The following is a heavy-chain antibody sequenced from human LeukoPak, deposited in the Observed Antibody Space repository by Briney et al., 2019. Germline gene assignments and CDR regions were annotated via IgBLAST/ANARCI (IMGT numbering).Heavy chain of an antibody. J-gene: IGHJ4*02. CDR2: ISSSSSYI. V-gene: IGHV3-21*01. Sequence: PGGSLRLSCAASGFTFSSYSMNWVRQAPGKGLEWVSSISSSSSYIYYADSVKGRFTISRDNAKNSLYLQMNSLRAEDTAVYYCAFRWFGELSGFDYWGQGTLVTVSS. CDR3: AFRWFGELSGFDY. D-gene: IGHD3-10*01. CDR1: GFTFSSYS.